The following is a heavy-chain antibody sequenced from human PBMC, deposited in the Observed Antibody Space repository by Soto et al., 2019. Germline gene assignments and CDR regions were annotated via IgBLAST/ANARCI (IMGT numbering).Heavy chain of an antibody. CDR1: GFTFTRHS. J-gene: IGHJ4*02. CDR2: ISDSSGTI. D-gene: IGHD5-12*01. CDR3: AKDIIVAGPGY. V-gene: IGHV3-48*01. Sequence: PGGSLRLSCAASGFTFTRHSMNWVRQAAGKGLEWISYISDSSGTIYYADSVKGRFTISRDNSKNTLYLQMNSLRAEDTAVYYCAKDIIVAGPGYWGQGTLVTVSS.